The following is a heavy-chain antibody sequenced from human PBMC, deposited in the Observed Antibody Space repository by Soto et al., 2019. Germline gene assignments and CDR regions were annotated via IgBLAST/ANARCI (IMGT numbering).Heavy chain of an antibody. CDR1: GFTFSSYA. CDR3: ARDYDGDYAHYFDY. Sequence: SLRLSCAASGFTFSSYAMHWVRQAPGKGLEWVAVISYDGSNKYYADSVKGRFTISRDNSKNTLYLQMNSLRAEDTAVYYCARDYDGDYAHYFDYWGQGTLVTVSS. V-gene: IGHV3-30-3*01. D-gene: IGHD4-17*01. J-gene: IGHJ4*02. CDR2: ISYDGSNK.